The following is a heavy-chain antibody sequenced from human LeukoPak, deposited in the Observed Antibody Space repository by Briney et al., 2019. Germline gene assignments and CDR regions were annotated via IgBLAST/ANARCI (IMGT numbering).Heavy chain of an antibody. V-gene: IGHV3-30*03. D-gene: IGHD3-22*01. CDR2: ISYDGSNK. CDR1: GFTFSSYG. Sequence: PGGSLRLSCAASGFTFSSYGMHWVRQAPGKGLEWVAVISYDGSNKYYADSVKGRFTISRDNPKNTLYLQMNSLRAEDTAVYYCFVVVITSTSTDAFDIWGQGTMVTVSS. J-gene: IGHJ3*02. CDR3: FVVVITSTSTDAFDI.